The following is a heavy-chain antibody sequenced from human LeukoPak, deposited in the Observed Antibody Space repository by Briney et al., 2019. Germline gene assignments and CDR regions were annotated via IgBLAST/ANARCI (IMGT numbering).Heavy chain of an antibody. CDR1: GFTVSSNY. CDR2: IYSGGTT. V-gene: IGHV3-53*01. D-gene: IGHD4-17*01. Sequence: PGGSLRLSCAASGFTVSSNYMSWVRQAPGKGLEWVSVIYSGGTTYYADSVKGRFTISRDNYNNTLYLQMNSLRAEDTALYYCARGPVTRFEIWGQGTMVTVSS. J-gene: IGHJ3*02. CDR3: ARGPVTRFEI.